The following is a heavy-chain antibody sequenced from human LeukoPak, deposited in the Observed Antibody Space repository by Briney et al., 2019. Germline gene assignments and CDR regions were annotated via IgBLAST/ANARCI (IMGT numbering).Heavy chain of an antibody. D-gene: IGHD5-12*01. V-gene: IGHV3-33*01. J-gene: IGHJ4*02. CDR3: ATLVATTRFDY. CDR2: IWNDGNKK. Sequence: GGSLRLSCVASGFTFSTYGMHWVRQAPGKGLEWVAIIWNDGNKKYYTDSVEGRFTISRDNSKNTMYLQMSSLRADDMAVYYCATLVATTRFDYWGQGTLVTVSS. CDR1: GFTFSTYG.